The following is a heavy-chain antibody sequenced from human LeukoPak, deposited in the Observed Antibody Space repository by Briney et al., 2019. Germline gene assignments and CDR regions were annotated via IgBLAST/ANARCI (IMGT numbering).Heavy chain of an antibody. Sequence: GASVKVSCKASGYTFTGYYMHWVRQAPGQGLEWMGWIKAESGRTHYAQKFQGGVTMTRDTSISTAYMELSRLRSGDTALYYCARGGKYGCSGGSCYSDYWGQGTLVTVSS. CDR2: IKAESGRT. J-gene: IGHJ4*02. D-gene: IGHD2-15*01. CDR3: ARGGKYGCSGGSCYSDY. CDR1: GYTFTGYY. V-gene: IGHV1-2*02.